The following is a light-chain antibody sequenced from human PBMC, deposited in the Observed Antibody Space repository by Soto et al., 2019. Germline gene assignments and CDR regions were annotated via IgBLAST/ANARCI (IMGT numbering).Light chain of an antibody. J-gene: IGKJ5*01. Sequence: EVVLTQSPGTLSLSAGERASLSCRASQDVGSLIAWYQQKPGQPPRLLIYDASNRATGIPARFSGSGSGTDFVLTISSLEPEDFAVYYCHQRRSWPITFGQGTRLEIK. CDR3: HQRRSWPIT. CDR2: DAS. V-gene: IGKV3-11*01. CDR1: QDVGSL.